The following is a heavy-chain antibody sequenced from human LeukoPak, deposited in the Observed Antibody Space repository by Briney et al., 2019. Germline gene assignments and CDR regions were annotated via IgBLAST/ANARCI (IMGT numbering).Heavy chain of an antibody. V-gene: IGHV3-7*03. CDR1: GFTFSSSW. CDR3: AKDGYSSSNYFDY. CDR2: IKPDGSEK. J-gene: IGHJ4*02. D-gene: IGHD6-6*01. Sequence: GGSLRLSCAASGFTFSSSWMSWVRQAPGKGLEWVTNIKPDGSEKYYVDSVKGRFTISRDNAKNSLFLQMNSLRAEDMALYYCAKDGYSSSNYFDYWGQGTLVTVSS.